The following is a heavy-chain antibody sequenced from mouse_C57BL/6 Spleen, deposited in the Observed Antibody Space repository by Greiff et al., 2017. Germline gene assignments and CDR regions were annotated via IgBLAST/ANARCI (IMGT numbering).Heavy chain of an antibody. CDR1: GYTFTSYW. J-gene: IGHJ4*01. Sequence: QVQLQQPGAELVMPGASVKLSCKASGYTFTSYWMHWVKQRPGQGLEWIGEIDPSDSYTNYNQKFKGKSTLTVDKSSSTAYMQLSSLTSEDSAVXYCARWGLRDAMDYWGQGTSVTVSS. CDR3: ARWGLRDAMDY. V-gene: IGHV1-69*01. D-gene: IGHD2-2*01. CDR2: IDPSDSYT.